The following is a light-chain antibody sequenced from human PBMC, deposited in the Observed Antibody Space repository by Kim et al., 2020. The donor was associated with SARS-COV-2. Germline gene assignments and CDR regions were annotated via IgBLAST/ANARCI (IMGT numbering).Light chain of an antibody. CDR1: QVISRG. V-gene: IGKV1-12*01. CDR3: QKAAGFPVT. CDR2: AAS. J-gene: IGKJ4*01. Sequence: ASVRDRVNIACRASQVISRGLAWYQQKPGKAPKLLIYAASSLQSGVPSRFSGNGSGREFALNISSLQPKDLAIYYCQKAAGFPVTLGGETEVDVK.